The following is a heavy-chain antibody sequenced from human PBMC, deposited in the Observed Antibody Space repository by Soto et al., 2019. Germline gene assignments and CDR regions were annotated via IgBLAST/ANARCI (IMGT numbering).Heavy chain of an antibody. J-gene: IGHJ6*02. CDR2: IYPGDSDT. Sequence: PGESLKISCKGSGYSFTCYWINWVRQMPGKGLEWMGIIYPGDSDTRYSPSFQGQVTISADKSIDTAYLQWRSLKASDTAVYYCARHHGSPGSYFGLDVWGQGTTVTVSS. CDR1: GYSFTCYW. D-gene: IGHD6-13*01. CDR3: ARHHGSPGSYFGLDV. V-gene: IGHV5-51*01.